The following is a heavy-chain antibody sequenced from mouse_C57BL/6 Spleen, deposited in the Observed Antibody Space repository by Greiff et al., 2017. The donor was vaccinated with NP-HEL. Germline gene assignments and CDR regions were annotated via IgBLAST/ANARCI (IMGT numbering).Heavy chain of an antibody. V-gene: IGHV1-80*01. CDR1: GYAFSSYW. D-gene: IGHD1-1*01. CDR2: IYPGDGDT. CDR3: ARWITTVVDAMDY. Sequence: LQESGAELVKPGASVKISCKASGYAFSSYWMNWVKQRPGKGLEWIGQIYPGDGDTNYNGKFKGKATLTADKSSRTAYMQLSSLTSEDSAVYFCARWITTVVDAMDYWGQGTSVTVSS. J-gene: IGHJ4*01.